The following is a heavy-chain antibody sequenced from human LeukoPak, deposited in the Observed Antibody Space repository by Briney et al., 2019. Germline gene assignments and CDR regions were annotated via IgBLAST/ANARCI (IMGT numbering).Heavy chain of an antibody. Sequence: PGGSLRLYCAASGFTVSSNYMSWVRQPPGKGLEWIGSIYYSGSTYYNPSLKSRVTISVDTSKNQFSLKLSSVTAADTAVYYCASLGIVGATVDYWGQGTLVTVSS. CDR3: ASLGIVGATVDY. D-gene: IGHD1-26*01. CDR1: GFTVSSNY. J-gene: IGHJ4*02. V-gene: IGHV4-39*01. CDR2: IYYSGST.